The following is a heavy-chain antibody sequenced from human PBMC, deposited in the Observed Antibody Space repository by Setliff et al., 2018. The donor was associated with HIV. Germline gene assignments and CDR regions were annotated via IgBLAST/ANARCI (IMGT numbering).Heavy chain of an antibody. J-gene: IGHJ4*02. CDR3: AKGVVGGVRIDY. V-gene: IGHV3-21*04. CDR2: IRHSNPYE. CDR1: GFTFSSYS. D-gene: IGHD3-10*01. Sequence: KPGGSLRLSCAASGFTFSSYSMNWVRQAPGKGLEWVSTIRHSNPYEYYADSVKGRFTISRDNAKNSLYLQMNSLRAEDTALYYCAKGVVGGVRIDYWGQGTLVTVSS.